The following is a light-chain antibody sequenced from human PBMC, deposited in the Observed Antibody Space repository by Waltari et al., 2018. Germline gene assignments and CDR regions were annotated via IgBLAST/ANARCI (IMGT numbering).Light chain of an antibody. V-gene: IGKV3D-20*01. J-gene: IGKJ1*01. CDR2: DAS. Sequence: EVVLTQSPATLSLSPGERATLSCGASQTVRSRYLAWYQQKPGLAPRLVIYDASSRAPGIPDRFSGGGSGTDFSLTISGLEPEDFAVYYCQQYGSSPKTFGPGTTVEVK. CDR1: QTVRSRY. CDR3: QQYGSSPKT.